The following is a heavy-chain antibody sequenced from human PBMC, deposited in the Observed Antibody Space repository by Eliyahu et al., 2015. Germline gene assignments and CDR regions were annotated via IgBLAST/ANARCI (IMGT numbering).Heavy chain of an antibody. V-gene: IGHV4-39*01. J-gene: IGHJ4*02. CDR1: GXSISSSSYY. D-gene: IGHD4-17*01. CDR2: IYYSGST. Sequence: QLQLQESGPGLVKPSETLSLPCTVSGXSISSSSYYWGWIRQPPGKGLEWIGSIYYSGSTYYNPSLKSRVTISVDTSKNQFSLKLSSVTAADTAVYYCASTLYGDPIYYWGQGTLVTVSS. CDR3: ASTLYGDPIYY.